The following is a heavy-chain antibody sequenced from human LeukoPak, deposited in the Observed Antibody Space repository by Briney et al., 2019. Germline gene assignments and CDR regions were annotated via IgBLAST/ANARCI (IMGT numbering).Heavy chain of an antibody. CDR2: IYYSGST. D-gene: IGHD6-19*01. Sequence: SETLSLTCTVSGGPISSYYWSWIRQPPGKGLEWIGYIYYSGSTNYNPSLKSRVTISVDTSKNQFSLKLSSVTAADTAVYYCARAAPSRVAGLPILDYWGQGTLVTVSS. CDR3: ARAAPSRVAGLPILDY. J-gene: IGHJ4*02. CDR1: GGPISSYY. V-gene: IGHV4-59*01.